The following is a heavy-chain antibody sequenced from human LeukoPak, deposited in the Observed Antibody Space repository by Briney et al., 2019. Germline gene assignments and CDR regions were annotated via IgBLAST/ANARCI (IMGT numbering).Heavy chain of an antibody. V-gene: IGHV3-30-3*01. Sequence: PGRSLRLSCAASGFTFSSYAMHWVRQAPGKGLEWVAVISYDGSNKYYADSVKGRFTISRDNSKNTLYLQMNSLRAEDTAVHYCANIGGYSSSSDYWGQGTLVTVSS. CDR3: ANIGGYSSSSDY. CDR1: GFTFSSYA. J-gene: IGHJ4*02. CDR2: ISYDGSNK. D-gene: IGHD6-6*01.